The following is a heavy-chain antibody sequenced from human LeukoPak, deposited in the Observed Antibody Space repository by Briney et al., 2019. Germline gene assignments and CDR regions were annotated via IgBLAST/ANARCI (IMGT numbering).Heavy chain of an antibody. V-gene: IGHV1-69*04. CDR1: GGTFSSYA. J-gene: IGHJ5*02. Sequence: ASVKVSCKASGGTFSSYAISWVRQAPGQGLEWMGRIIPILGIANYAQKFQGRVTITADKSTSTAYMELSSLRSEDTAVYYCARSSLIGSFSRFDPWGQGTLVTVSS. CDR3: ARSSLIGSFSRFDP. D-gene: IGHD3-9*01. CDR2: IIPILGIA.